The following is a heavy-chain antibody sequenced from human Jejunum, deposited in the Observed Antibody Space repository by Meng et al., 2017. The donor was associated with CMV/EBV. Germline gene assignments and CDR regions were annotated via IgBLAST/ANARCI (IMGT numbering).Heavy chain of an antibody. CDR1: GGSISSVDYY. CDR3: ARQPAAIGRHLFDP. D-gene: IGHD2-2*02. V-gene: IGHV4-30-4*08. J-gene: IGHJ5*02. CDR2: IFYNGNT. Sequence: SGGSISSVDYYWSWVRQTPGKGLEWIGYIFYNGNTYYNASLKSRLTISVDTSKNQFSLKLNSVTAADTAVYFCARQPAAIGRHLFDPWGRGTLVTVSS.